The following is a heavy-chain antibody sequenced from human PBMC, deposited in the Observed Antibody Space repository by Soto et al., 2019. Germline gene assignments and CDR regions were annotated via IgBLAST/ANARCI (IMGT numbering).Heavy chain of an antibody. CDR1: SSSVSSYY. Sequence: PSDTLSLTCTVSSSSVSSYYWNWIRQSPGKGLEWIGYIYYSGYTNYNPSLKSRITISVDTSKNQFSLKLSSVTPADTAVYYCAGGGMTTVPYWGQGTLVTVSS. CDR2: IYYSGYT. V-gene: IGHV4-59*02. D-gene: IGHD4-17*01. CDR3: AGGGMTTVPY. J-gene: IGHJ4*02.